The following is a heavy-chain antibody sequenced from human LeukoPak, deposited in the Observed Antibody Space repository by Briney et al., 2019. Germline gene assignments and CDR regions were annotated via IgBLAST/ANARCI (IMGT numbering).Heavy chain of an antibody. J-gene: IGHJ4*02. CDR3: ASQYGDYIPCLDY. Sequence: GASVKVSCKASGYTFSGYYMHWVRQAPGQGLEWVGWINPNSGGTNYAQKFQGRVTMTRDTSISTAYMELSRLRSDDTAVYYCASQYGDYIPCLDYWGQGTLVTVSS. V-gene: IGHV1-2*02. CDR2: INPNSGGT. CDR1: GYTFSGYY. D-gene: IGHD4-17*01.